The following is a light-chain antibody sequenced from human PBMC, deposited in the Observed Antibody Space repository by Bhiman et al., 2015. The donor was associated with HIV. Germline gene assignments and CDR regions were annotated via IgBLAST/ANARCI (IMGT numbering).Light chain of an antibody. CDR1: SLRYFY. V-gene: IGLV3-21*04. J-gene: IGLJ1*01. CDR2: YDG. Sequence: SSELTQDPAVSVALGRTVTITCQGDSLRYFYASWYQQKPGQAPVVVIYYDGDRPSGIPERFSGSNSGNTATLTISRVEAGDEADYYCQVWDSSSGHPSYVFGTGTKVTVL. CDR3: QVWDSSSGHPSYV.